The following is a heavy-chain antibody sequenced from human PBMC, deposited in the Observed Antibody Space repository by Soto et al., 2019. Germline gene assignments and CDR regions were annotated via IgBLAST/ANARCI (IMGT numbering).Heavy chain of an antibody. J-gene: IGHJ6*02. CDR3: ARGTVAGSEYNFYYSGMDV. CDR2: IIPIFGNT. D-gene: IGHD6-19*01. CDR1: GGTLNSYA. V-gene: IGHV1-69*12. Sequence: QVQLVQSGVEVKKPGSSVKVSCKASGGTLNSYAIDWVRQAPGQGLEWMGGIIPIFGNTYYAQRLQGRVKLTADESTRTADMELSTLTSEDTAVYYCARGTVAGSEYNFYYSGMDVWGQGTTVIVSS.